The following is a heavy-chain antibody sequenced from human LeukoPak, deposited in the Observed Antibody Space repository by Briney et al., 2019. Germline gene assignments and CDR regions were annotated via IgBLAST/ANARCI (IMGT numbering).Heavy chain of an antibody. CDR1: GGSISSSSYY. D-gene: IGHD2-21*02. Sequence: SETLSLTCTVSGGSISSSSYYWGWIRQPPGKGLEWIGSIYYSGSTYYNPSLKSRVTISVDTSKNQFSLKLSSVTAADTAVYYCARHHAGYCGGDCYSWVRYYYGMDVWGQGTTVTVSS. CDR2: IYYSGST. V-gene: IGHV4-39*01. CDR3: ARHHAGYCGGDCYSWVRYYYGMDV. J-gene: IGHJ6*02.